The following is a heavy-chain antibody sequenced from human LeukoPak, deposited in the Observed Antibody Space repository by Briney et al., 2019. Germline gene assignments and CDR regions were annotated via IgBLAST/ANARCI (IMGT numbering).Heavy chain of an antibody. CDR3: ARVGSGWYLYYFDY. Sequence: GGSLRLSCAASGFTFSSYWMSWVRQAPGKGLEWVANIKQDGSEKYYVDSVKGRFTISRDNAKNSLYLQMNSLRAEDTAVYYCARVGSGWYLYYFDYWGQGTLVTVSS. J-gene: IGHJ4*02. D-gene: IGHD6-19*01. V-gene: IGHV3-7*01. CDR1: GFTFSSYW. CDR2: IKQDGSEK.